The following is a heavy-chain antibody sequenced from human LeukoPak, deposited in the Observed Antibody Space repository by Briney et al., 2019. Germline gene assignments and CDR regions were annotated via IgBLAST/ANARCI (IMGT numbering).Heavy chain of an antibody. V-gene: IGHV4-34*01. CDR1: GGSFSGYY. CDR2: INHSGST. CDR3: ARLTVAGKTFDY. J-gene: IGHJ4*02. D-gene: IGHD6-19*01. Sequence: SETLSLTCAVYGGSFSGYYRSLIRQPPGKGLEWIGEINHSGSTNYNPSLKSRVTISVDTSKNQFSLKLSSVTAADTAVYYCARLTVAGKTFDYWGQGTLVTVSS.